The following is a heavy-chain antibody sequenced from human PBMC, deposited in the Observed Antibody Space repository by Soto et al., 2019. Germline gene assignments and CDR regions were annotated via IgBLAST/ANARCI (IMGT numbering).Heavy chain of an antibody. D-gene: IGHD4-17*01. CDR3: XXGHEYGGNSDAFDV. Sequence: QVHLVQSGAEVKKPGSSVKVSCKYSGGTFRTESINWVRQAPGQGLEWMGGILPFFGTADYAPRFQGRDTITADGXXXXXXXXXXXXXXXXTAVXXXXXGHEYGGNSDAFDVWGQGTMVTVSS. CDR1: GGTFRTES. J-gene: IGHJ3*01. V-gene: IGHV1-69*13. CDR2: ILPFFGTA.